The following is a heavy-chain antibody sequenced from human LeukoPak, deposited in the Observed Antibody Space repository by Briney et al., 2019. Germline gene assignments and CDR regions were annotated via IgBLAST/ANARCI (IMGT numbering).Heavy chain of an antibody. CDR3: ARNGVLRYFDWQHFDY. CDR2: IIPIFGTA. Sequence: ASVKVSCKASGGTSSSYAISWVRQAPGQGLEWMGGIIPIFGTANYAQKFQGRVTITADESTSTAYMELSSLRSEDTAVYYCARNGVLRYFDWQHFDYWGQGTLVTVSS. V-gene: IGHV1-69*13. D-gene: IGHD3-9*01. CDR1: GGTSSSYA. J-gene: IGHJ4*02.